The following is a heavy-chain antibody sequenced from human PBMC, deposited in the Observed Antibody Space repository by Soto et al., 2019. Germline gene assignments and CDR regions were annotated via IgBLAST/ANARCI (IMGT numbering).Heavy chain of an antibody. CDR1: GITFSSYG. D-gene: IGHD3-22*01. CDR3: ASPASSGYGEEAFDI. Sequence: QVQLVESGGGVVQPGRSLRLSCAASGITFSSYGMHWVRQAPGKGLEWVAVIWYDGSNKYYADSVKGRFTISRDNSKNTLYLQMNSLRAEDTAVYYCASPASSGYGEEAFDIWGQGTMVTVSS. V-gene: IGHV3-33*01. J-gene: IGHJ3*02. CDR2: IWYDGSNK.